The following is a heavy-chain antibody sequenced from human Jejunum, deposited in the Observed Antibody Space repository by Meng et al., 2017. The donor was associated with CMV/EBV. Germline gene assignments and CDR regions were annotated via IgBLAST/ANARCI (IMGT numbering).Heavy chain of an antibody. CDR2: ISWNSGRI. CDR3: AKDKGRNYYYGMDV. J-gene: IGHJ6*02. V-gene: IGHV3-9*01. Sequence: GFPFDDYAMHWVRQAPGKGLEWVSGISWNSGRIGYADSVKGRFTISRDNAKNSLYLQMNSLRAEDTAFYYCAKDKGRNYYYGMDVWGQGTTVTVSS. CDR1: GFPFDDYA.